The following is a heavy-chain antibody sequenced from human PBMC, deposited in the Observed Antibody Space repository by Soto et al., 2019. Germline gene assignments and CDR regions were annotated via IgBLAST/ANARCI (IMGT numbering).Heavy chain of an antibody. V-gene: IGHV5-51*01. CDR3: ARLAQQRYYYYGMDV. CDR1: GYSFTSYW. Sequence: GESLKISCKGSGYSFTSYWIGWVRQMPGKGLEWMGIIYPGDSDTRYSPSFQGQVTISADKSISTAYLQWSSLKASDTAMYYCARLAQQRYYYYGMDVWGQGTTVTAP. D-gene: IGHD6-13*01. CDR2: IYPGDSDT. J-gene: IGHJ6*02.